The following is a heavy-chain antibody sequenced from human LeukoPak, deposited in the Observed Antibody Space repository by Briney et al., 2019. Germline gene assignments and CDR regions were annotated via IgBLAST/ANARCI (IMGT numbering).Heavy chain of an antibody. Sequence: SETLSLTCTVSGASVSSTEHYWSWVRQPPGKGLEWIGTIYYSGSTYYNPSLWSRITISVDTSKTQFSLKLSSVTAADTAVYYCAGGEGYYFDYWGQGTLVTVSS. D-gene: IGHD3-16*01. CDR1: GASVSSTEHY. V-gene: IGHV4-39*07. CDR3: AGGEGYYFDY. CDR2: IYYSGST. J-gene: IGHJ4*02.